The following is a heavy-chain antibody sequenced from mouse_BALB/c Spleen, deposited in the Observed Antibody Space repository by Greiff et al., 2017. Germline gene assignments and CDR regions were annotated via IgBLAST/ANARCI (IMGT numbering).Heavy chain of an antibody. Sequence: VQLQQSGPELVKPGASVKMSCKASGYTFTSYVMHWVKQKPGQGLEWIGYINPYNDGTKYNEKFKGKATLTSDKSSSTAYMELSSLTSEDSAVYYCAREGVTTVVDKFAYWGQGTLVTVSA. CDR3: AREGVTTVVDKFAY. V-gene: IGHV1-14*01. J-gene: IGHJ3*01. CDR2: INPYNDGT. CDR1: GYTFTSYV. D-gene: IGHD1-1*01.